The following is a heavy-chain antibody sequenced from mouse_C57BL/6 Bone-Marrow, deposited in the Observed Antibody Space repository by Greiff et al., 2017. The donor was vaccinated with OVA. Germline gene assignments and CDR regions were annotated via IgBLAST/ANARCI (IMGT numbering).Heavy chain of an antibody. CDR1: YFAFMASA. CDR2: FTMYSDAT. CDR3: ARGGGSGYDYAMDY. V-gene: IGHV1-49*01. Sequence: LMESGAELVRPGSSVKLSCKDSYFAFMASAMHWVKQRPGHGLEWIGSFTMYSDATEYSENFKGKATLTANTSSSTAYMELSSLTSEDSAVYYCARGGGSGYDYAMDYWGQGTSGTVSS. D-gene: IGHD3-2*02. J-gene: IGHJ4*01.